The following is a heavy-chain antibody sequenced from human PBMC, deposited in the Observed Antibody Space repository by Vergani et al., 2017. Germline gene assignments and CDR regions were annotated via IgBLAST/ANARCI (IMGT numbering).Heavy chain of an antibody. Sequence: QVQLQESGPGLVRPSQTLSLTCTVSGGSISSGNYYWSWISQHPGKGLEWIGYIYYSGSTYYNPSLKSRVTISVDTSKNQFSLKLSSVTAADTAVYYCARSSGKSIAARNWFDPWGQGTLVTVSS. CDR3: ARSSGKSIAARNWFDP. CDR2: IYYSGST. V-gene: IGHV4-31*03. CDR1: GGSISSGNYY. J-gene: IGHJ5*02. D-gene: IGHD6-6*01.